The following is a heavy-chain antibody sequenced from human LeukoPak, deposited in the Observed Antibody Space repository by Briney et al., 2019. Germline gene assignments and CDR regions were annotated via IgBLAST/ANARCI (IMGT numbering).Heavy chain of an antibody. CDR3: VRNHRHWFDP. V-gene: IGHV3-72*01. J-gene: IGHJ5*02. Sequence: GGSLRLSCAASGFSLSDHYMDWVRQAPGQGPELIGHIRNAGDGYTTEYAASVKGRFTVSRDDSKNSLYLQMNSPKPEDTAVYYCVRNHRHWFDPWGQGALVTVSS. CDR1: GFSLSDHY. CDR2: IRNAGDGYTT.